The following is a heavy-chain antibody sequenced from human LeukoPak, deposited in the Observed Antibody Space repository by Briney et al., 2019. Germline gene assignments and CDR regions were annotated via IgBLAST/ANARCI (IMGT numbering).Heavy chain of an antibody. D-gene: IGHD1-26*01. CDR2: ISTYNGYT. CDR1: GYTFTSYG. Sequence: ASVKVSCKASGYTFTSYGINWVRQAPGQGLKWMGWISTYNGYTNYAQNLQGRVTMTTDTSASTVYLELRSLRSDDTAVYYCARTPPPTIVGAHYFDYWGQGTLVTVSS. J-gene: IGHJ4*02. CDR3: ARTPPPTIVGAHYFDY. V-gene: IGHV1-18*01.